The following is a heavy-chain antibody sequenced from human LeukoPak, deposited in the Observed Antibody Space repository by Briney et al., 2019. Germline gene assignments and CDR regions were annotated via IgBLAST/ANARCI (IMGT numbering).Heavy chain of an antibody. V-gene: IGHV3-23*01. D-gene: IGHD3-9*01. CDR1: GFTFSSYA. CDR2: ISGSGGST. CDR3: AKDLPLLRYFDWAPAPDY. Sequence: SGGSLRLSCAASGFTFSSYAMSWVRQAPGKGLEWVSGISGSGGSTYYADSVKGRFTISRDNSKNTLYLQMNSLRAEDTAVYYCAKDLPLLRYFDWAPAPDYWGQGTLVTVSS. J-gene: IGHJ4*02.